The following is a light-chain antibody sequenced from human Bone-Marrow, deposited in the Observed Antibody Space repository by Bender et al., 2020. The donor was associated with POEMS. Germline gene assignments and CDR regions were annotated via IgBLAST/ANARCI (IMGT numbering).Light chain of an antibody. CDR3: QSFDDTLSAAI. CDR1: RTNIGAGRD. J-gene: IGLJ2*01. V-gene: IGLV1-40*01. Sequence: QSILTQPPSVSGAPGQRVTISCTGSRTNIGAGRDVNWYQQFPGSSPRFLMSVDLSRPSWVPRRFSASKFGASAFLDITGLQAEDEADYYCQSFDDTLSAAIFGGGTKLTVL. CDR2: VDL.